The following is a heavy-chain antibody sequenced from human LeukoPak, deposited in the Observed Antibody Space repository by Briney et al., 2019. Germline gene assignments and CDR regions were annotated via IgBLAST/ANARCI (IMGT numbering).Heavy chain of an antibody. CDR1: GGSISSGDYY. V-gene: IGHV4-30-4*08. Sequence: SETLSLTCTVSGGSISSGDYYWSWIRQPPGKGLEWIGYIYYSGSTYYNPSLKSRVTISVDTSKNQFSLKLSSVTAADTAVYYCARQGCSGGSCYANWFDPWGQGTLVTVSS. J-gene: IGHJ5*02. CDR3: ARQGCSGGSCYANWFDP. D-gene: IGHD2-15*01. CDR2: IYYSGST.